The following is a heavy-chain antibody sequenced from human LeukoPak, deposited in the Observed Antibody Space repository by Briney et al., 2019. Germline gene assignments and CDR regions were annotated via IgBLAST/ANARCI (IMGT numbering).Heavy chain of an antibody. D-gene: IGHD2-15*01. V-gene: IGHV1-24*01. Sequence: ASVNVSCKVSGYTLTELSMHWVRQAPGKGLEWMGGFDPEDGETIYAQKFQGRVTMTEDTSTDTAYMELSSLRSEDTAVYYCARRGLRLRGPGISYYYYYMDVWGKGTTVTVSS. CDR2: FDPEDGET. CDR3: ARRGLRLRGPGISYYYYYMDV. CDR1: GYTLTELS. J-gene: IGHJ6*03.